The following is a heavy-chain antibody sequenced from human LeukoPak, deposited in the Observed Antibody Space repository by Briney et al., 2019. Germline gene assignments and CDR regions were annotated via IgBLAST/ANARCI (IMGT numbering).Heavy chain of an antibody. D-gene: IGHD6-19*01. V-gene: IGHV4-4*07. CDR1: GGSISNYY. J-gene: IGHJ4*02. Sequence: PSETLSLTCTVSGGSISNYYWSRIRQPAGKGLEWIGRINTSGSTNYNPSLKSRVTMSADTSKNQFSLQLSSVTATDTAVYYCARGRAVAEYWGQGTLVTVSS. CDR2: INTSGST. CDR3: ARGRAVAEY.